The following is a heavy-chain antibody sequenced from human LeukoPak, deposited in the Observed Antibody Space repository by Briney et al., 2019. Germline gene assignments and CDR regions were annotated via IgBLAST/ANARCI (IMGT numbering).Heavy chain of an antibody. CDR2: INSDSADI. CDR3: TCDLDRSDGL. D-gene: IGHD2-8*01. CDR1: GFTFSSFA. J-gene: IGHJ3*01. Sequence: GGSLRLSCAASGFTFSSFAMIWVRQAPGKGLEWVSVINSDSADIHYADSVKGRFTISRDNSKNTLYLQMNSLRAEDTAVYYCTCDLDRSDGLWGQGTMVTVSS. V-gene: IGHV3-23*01.